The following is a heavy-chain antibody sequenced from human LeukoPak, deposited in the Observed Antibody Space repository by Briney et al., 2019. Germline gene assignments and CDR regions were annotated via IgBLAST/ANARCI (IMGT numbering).Heavy chain of an antibody. CDR2: FDPEDGET. D-gene: IGHD4/OR15-4a*01. Sequence: GASVKVSCKVSGYTLTELSMHWVRQAPGKGLEWMGGFDPEDGETIYAQKFQGRVTMTEDTSTDTAYMELSSLRSEDTAVYYCATWANYAYNFDYWGQGTLVTVSS. V-gene: IGHV1-24*01. J-gene: IGHJ4*02. CDR3: ATWANYAYNFDY. CDR1: GYTLTELS.